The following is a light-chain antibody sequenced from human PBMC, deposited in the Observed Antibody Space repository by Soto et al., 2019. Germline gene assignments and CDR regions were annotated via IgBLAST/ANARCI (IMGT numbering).Light chain of an antibody. J-gene: IGKJ1*01. CDR3: RRYNSAPWT. Sequence: DIQMTQSPSSLSASVGDRVTITCRASQGISNYLAWYQQKPGKVPKLLIYAASTLQSGVPSRFSGSGSGTDLTLTISSLQPEDVATSYCRRYNSAPWTFGQGTKVDIK. V-gene: IGKV1-27*01. CDR1: QGISNY. CDR2: AAS.